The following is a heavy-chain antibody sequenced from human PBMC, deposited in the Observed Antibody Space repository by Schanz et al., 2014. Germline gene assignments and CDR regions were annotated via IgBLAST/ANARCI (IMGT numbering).Heavy chain of an antibody. V-gene: IGHV3-66*01. D-gene: IGHD2-15*01. CDR3: ARDPGGTKTHGL. CDR2: IYSGGST. Sequence: VQLVESGGGVVQPGGSLRLSCAASGFTVSDNYMTWVRQAPGKGLEWVSVIYSGGSTYYADSVKGRFTISRDNSKNTLYLQMNSLRAEDTAVYYCARDPGGTKTHGLWGQGTLVTVSS. CDR1: GFTVSDNY. J-gene: IGHJ4*02.